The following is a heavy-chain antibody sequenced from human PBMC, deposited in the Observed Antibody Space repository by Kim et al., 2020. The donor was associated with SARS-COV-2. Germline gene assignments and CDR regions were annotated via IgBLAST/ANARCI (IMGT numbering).Heavy chain of an antibody. J-gene: IGHJ3*02. CDR1: GFTFSSYA. CDR2: ISYDGSNK. V-gene: IGHV3-30*04. CDR3: ARDSDTLVGRDAFDI. Sequence: GGSLRLSCAASGFTFSSYAMHWVRQAPGKGLEWVAVISYDGSNKYYADSVKGRFTISRDNSKNTLYLQMNSLRAEDTAVYYCARDSDTLVGRDAFDIWGQGTMVTVSS. D-gene: IGHD1-26*01.